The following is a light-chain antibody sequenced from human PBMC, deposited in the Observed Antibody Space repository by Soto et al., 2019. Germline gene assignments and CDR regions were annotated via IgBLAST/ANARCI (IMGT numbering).Light chain of an antibody. CDR1: QSVSSSY. J-gene: IGKJ1*01. V-gene: IGKV3-20*01. Sequence: IVLTQSPGTLSLSPGERATLSCRASQSVSSSYLAWYQQKPGQAPRLLIYGASSRATGIQDRFSGRGSGTNVTLTISSLKPDDFATYYCQQYQSDSRTFVQGTKVDIK. CDR3: QQYQSDSRT. CDR2: GAS.